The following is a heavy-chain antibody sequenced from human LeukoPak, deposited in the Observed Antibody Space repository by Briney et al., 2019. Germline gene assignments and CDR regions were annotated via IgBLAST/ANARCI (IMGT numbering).Heavy chain of an antibody. CDR2: SIPMFGTT. CDR3: SRGGSGAIPMDV. D-gene: IGHD3-10*01. J-gene: IGHJ6*02. CDR1: GGIFSSNT. V-gene: IGHV1-69*13. Sequence: SVQVSCKASGGIFSSNTNRWERRAPGHGHEWRGGSIPMFGTTNYAQKFQGRVTITADECTSTGYMELCSLKSEDTAVYYCSRGGSGAIPMDVWGQGTTVTVSS.